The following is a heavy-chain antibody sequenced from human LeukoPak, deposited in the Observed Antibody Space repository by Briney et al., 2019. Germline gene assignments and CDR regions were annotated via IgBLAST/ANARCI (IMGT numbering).Heavy chain of an antibody. CDR1: GGSFSGYY. J-gene: IGHJ3*02. CDR3: AKGLSVVVTAYDAFDI. V-gene: IGHV4-34*01. Sequence: SETLSLTCAVYGGSFSGYYWSWIRQPPGKGLEWIGEINHSGSTNYNPSLKSRVTISVDTSKNQFSLKLSSVTAEDTALYYCAKGLSVVVTAYDAFDIWGQGTMVTVSS. D-gene: IGHD2-21*02. CDR2: INHSGST.